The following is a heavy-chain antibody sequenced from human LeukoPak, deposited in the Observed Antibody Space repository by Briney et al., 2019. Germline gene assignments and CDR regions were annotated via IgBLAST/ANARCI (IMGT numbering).Heavy chain of an antibody. CDR2: IYHSGST. CDR3: ARDFDMVRGVNLLQH. J-gene: IGHJ1*01. CDR1: GYSISSGYY. D-gene: IGHD3-10*01. V-gene: IGHV4-38-2*02. Sequence: SETLSPTCTVSGYSISSGYYWGWIRQPPGKGLEWIGSIYHSGSTYYNPSLKSRVTISVDTSKNQLSLKLSSVTAADTAVYYCARDFDMVRGVNLLQHWGQGTLVTVSS.